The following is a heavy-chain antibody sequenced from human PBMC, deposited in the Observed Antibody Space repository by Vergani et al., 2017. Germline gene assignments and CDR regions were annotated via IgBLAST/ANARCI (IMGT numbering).Heavy chain of an antibody. CDR1: GFTFSSYE. J-gene: IGHJ4*02. CDR2: INHSGST. D-gene: IGHD6-19*01. V-gene: IGHV4-34*01. Sequence: VQLVESGGGLVQPGGSLRLSCAASGFTFSSYEMKWVRQPPGKGLEWIGEINHSGSTNYNPSLKSRVTISVDTSKNQFSLKLSSVTAADTAVYYCARDDPPEGAVAGTLDYWGQGTLVTVSS. CDR3: ARDDPPEGAVAGTLDY.